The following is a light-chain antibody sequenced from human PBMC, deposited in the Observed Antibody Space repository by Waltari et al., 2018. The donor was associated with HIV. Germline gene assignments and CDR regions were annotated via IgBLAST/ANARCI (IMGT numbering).Light chain of an antibody. CDR1: NSNIGSNT. V-gene: IGLV1-44*01. J-gene: IGLJ2*01. CDR3: AAWDDSLNAHVL. Sequence: QSVLTQPPSASGTPGQRVTISCPGRNSNIGSNTVNWYQQLPGTAPKHLIYNNNQRPSGVSDRFSGSKSGTSASLAISGLQSEDEADYYCAAWDDSLNAHVLFGGGTKLTVL. CDR2: NNN.